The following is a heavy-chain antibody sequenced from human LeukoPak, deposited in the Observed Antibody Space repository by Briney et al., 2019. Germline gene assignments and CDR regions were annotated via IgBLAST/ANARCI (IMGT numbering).Heavy chain of an antibody. Sequence: ASVKVSCKSSGYTFTDYYIHWVRQAPRQGLEWIGWINPTNGGTNYVRKFQGRVTMTRDTSISTAYMDLSSLRSDDTAVYYCARDRGNRGYSFNNWGQGTLVTVSS. CDR1: GYTFTDYY. V-gene: IGHV1-2*02. CDR2: INPTNGGT. CDR3: ARDRGNRGYSFNN. J-gene: IGHJ4*02. D-gene: IGHD5-18*01.